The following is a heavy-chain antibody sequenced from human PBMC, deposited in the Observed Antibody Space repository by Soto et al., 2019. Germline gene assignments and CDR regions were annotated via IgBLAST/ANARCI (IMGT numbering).Heavy chain of an antibody. CDR1: GFTFSSYS. CDR2: ITSSSSSSRNT. CDR3: ARGYSSSSFDY. J-gene: IGHJ4*02. D-gene: IGHD6-6*01. Sequence: EVQLVEPGGGLVRPGGSLRLSCAASGFTFSSYSMNWVRQAPGKGLEWVSSITSSSSSSRNTYYADSVKGRFTISRDNAKNSLYLQMNSLRAEERPVYYCARGYSSSSFDYWGQGTLLTVSS. V-gene: IGHV3-48*01.